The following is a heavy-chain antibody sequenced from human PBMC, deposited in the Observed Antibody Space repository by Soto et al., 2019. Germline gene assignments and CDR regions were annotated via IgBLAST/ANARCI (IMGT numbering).Heavy chain of an antibody. CDR2: ISGSGGSI. CDR3: AGSRRDSSYLDD. J-gene: IGHJ4*02. D-gene: IGHD6-19*01. CDR1: GFTFSDYY. Sequence: QVQLVESGGGLGKPGGSLRLSCAASGFTFSDYYMSWIRQAPGKGLEWVSCISGSGGSIYYADSVKGRFTISRDNAKNSLYVQMNIQRAEDTAVEFSAGSRRDSSYLDDWGQGTLVTVSS. V-gene: IGHV3-11*04.